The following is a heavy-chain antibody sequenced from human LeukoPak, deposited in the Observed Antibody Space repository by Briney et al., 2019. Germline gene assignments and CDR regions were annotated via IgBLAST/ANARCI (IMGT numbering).Heavy chain of an antibody. CDR2: ISSSSSTI. J-gene: IGHJ4*02. Sequence: GGSLRLSCAASGFTFSTYNMNWVRHAPGKGLEWVSYISSSSSTINYADSVKGRFTISRDNDNNSLYLQMNSLRDEDTAVYYCARETTAWVYWGQGTLVSVCS. V-gene: IGHV3-48*02. CDR1: GFTFSTYN. D-gene: IGHD4-17*01. CDR3: ARETTAWVY.